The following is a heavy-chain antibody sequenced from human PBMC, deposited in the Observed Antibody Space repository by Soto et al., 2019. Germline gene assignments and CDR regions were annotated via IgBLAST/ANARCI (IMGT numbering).Heavy chain of an antibody. CDR1: GFTFSSYS. Sequence: PGWSLRLSCAASGFTFSSYSTNWVRQAPGKGLEWVSSISSSSSYIYYADSVKGRFTISRDNAKNSLYLQMNSLRAEDTAVYYCAREGCGGDCYAEFDYWGQGTLVTVSS. J-gene: IGHJ4*02. V-gene: IGHV3-21*01. CDR2: ISSSSSYI. D-gene: IGHD2-21*02. CDR3: AREGCGGDCYAEFDY.